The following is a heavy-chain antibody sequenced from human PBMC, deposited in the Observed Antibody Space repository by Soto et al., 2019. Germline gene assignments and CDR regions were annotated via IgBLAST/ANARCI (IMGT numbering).Heavy chain of an antibody. CDR3: ASRQQLVPPLLDYYYGMDV. Sequence: SVKVSCKASGGTFSSYAISWVRQAPGQGLEWMGGLIPIFGTANYAQKFQGRVTITADESTSTAYMELSSLRSEDTAVYYCASRQQLVPPLLDYYYGMDVWGQGTTVTVSS. CDR1: GGTFSSYA. V-gene: IGHV1-69*13. CDR2: LIPIFGTA. D-gene: IGHD6-13*01. J-gene: IGHJ6*02.